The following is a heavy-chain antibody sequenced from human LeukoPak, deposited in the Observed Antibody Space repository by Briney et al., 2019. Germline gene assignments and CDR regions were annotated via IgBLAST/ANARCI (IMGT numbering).Heavy chain of an antibody. D-gene: IGHD6-19*01. CDR1: GGSISDYD. CDR2: IYASGST. V-gene: IGHV4-59*01. Sequence: SETLSLTCIVSGGSISDYDWSWIRQPPGKGLESIGYIYASGSTNYNPSLNSRVTISKDTSKNQFSLKLTSVTAADTAVYYCASARGYSSGWYASGFDPWGQGTLVTVSS. CDR3: ASARGYSSGWYASGFDP. J-gene: IGHJ5*02.